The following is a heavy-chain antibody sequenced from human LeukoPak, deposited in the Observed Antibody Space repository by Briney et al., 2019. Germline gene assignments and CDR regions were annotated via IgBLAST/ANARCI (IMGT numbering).Heavy chain of an antibody. V-gene: IGHV3-7*01. J-gene: IGHJ3*02. D-gene: IGHD6-13*01. CDR2: IKQDGSEK. Sequence: GGSLRLSCAASGFTFSSYWMSWVRQAPGKGLEWVANIKQDGSEKYYVDSVKGRFTISRDNAKNSLYLQMNSLRADDTAVYYCARVPSSSWYIDAFDIWGQGTMVTVSS. CDR3: ARVPSSSWYIDAFDI. CDR1: GFTFSSYW.